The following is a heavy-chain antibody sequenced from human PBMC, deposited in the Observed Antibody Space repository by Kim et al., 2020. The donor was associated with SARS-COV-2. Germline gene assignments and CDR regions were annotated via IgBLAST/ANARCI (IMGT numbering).Heavy chain of an antibody. CDR1: GGSISSYY. CDR3: ARGDIDFDY. D-gene: IGHD3-16*02. CDR2: IYSSGST. Sequence: SETLSLTCTVSGGSISSYYWSWIRQPAGKGLEWIGRIYSSGSTNYNPSLKSRVTMSVDTSKNQSSQMLSSMTAADTAGYYCARGDIDFDYWGQGTLVTVSS. J-gene: IGHJ4*02. V-gene: IGHV4-4*07.